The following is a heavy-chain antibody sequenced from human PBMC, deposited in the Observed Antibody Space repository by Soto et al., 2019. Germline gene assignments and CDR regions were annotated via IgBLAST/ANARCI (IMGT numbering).Heavy chain of an antibody. J-gene: IGHJ6*02. CDR2: LSGSGGTT. V-gene: IGHV3-23*01. D-gene: IGHD3-10*01. CDR3: ATWGREVRGVVYYYYYGMDV. Sequence: GSLRLSCAASGFTFSSYAMSWVRQTPGKGLEWVSTLSGSGGTTYYADSVKGQFTTSRDNAKNSLYLQMNSLRAEDTAVYYCATWGREVRGVVYYYYYGMDVWGQGTTVTVSS. CDR1: GFTFSSYA.